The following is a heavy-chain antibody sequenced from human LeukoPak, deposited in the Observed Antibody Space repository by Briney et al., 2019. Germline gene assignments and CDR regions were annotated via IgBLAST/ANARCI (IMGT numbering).Heavy chain of an antibody. CDR2: INPSSGGT. J-gene: IGHJ4*02. CDR1: GYTFTSYG. V-gene: IGHV1-18*01. Sequence: ASVKVSCKASGYTFTSYGISWVRQAPGQGLEWMGWINPSSGGTNYAQRFQGRVTMTRDTSTSTVYMELSSLRFEDTAGYYCARDLVASPDYYGSGSYPHYFDYWGQGTLVTVSS. D-gene: IGHD3-10*01. CDR3: ARDLVASPDYYGSGSYPHYFDY.